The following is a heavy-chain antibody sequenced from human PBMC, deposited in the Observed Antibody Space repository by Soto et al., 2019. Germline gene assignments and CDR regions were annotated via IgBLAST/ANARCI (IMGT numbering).Heavy chain of an antibody. Sequence: PSETLSLTCSVSVVSINYNSYYCGWIRQPPWKGLEWVGGIFYTGTTYYSPSLKDRVTISVDTSKNSFSLNLTSVTAADTAVYFFVILVVLDPVAHSGGQGTLVTLSS. J-gene: IGHJ4*02. CDR2: IFYTGTT. CDR3: VILVVLDPVAHS. CDR1: VVSINYNSYY. D-gene: IGHD2-8*01. V-gene: IGHV4-39*02.